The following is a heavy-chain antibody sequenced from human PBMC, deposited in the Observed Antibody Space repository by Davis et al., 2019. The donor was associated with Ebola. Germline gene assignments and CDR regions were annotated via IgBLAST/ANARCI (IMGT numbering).Heavy chain of an antibody. V-gene: IGHV1-69*05. D-gene: IGHD1-1*01. CDR2: IILRFETS. CDR3: ARDLGLTVTTGDY. Sequence: SVKVSCKASGGTFSSNVVSWVRQALGQGLEWMGGIILRFETSSYAQKLQDRLTITTDKSTNTVYMELTSLRTEDTAVYYCARDLGLTVTTGDYWGQGTLVTVSS. CDR1: GGTFSSNV. J-gene: IGHJ4*02.